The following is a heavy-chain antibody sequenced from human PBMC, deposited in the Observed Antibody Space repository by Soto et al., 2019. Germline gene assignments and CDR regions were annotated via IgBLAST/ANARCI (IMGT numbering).Heavy chain of an antibody. CDR3: AKGGDSSGWYQEPGAFDI. Sequence: GGSLRLSCAASGFTFSSYAMSWVRQAPGKGLEWVSAISGSGGSTYYADSVKGRFTISRDNSKNTLYLQMNSLRAEDTAVYYCAKGGDSSGWYQEPGAFDIWGQGTMVTVSS. CDR1: GFTFSSYA. D-gene: IGHD6-19*01. V-gene: IGHV3-23*01. CDR2: ISGSGGST. J-gene: IGHJ3*02.